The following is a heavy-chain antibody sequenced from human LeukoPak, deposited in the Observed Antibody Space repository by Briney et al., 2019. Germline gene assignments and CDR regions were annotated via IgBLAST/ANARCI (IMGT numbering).Heavy chain of an antibody. V-gene: IGHV3-7*01. J-gene: IGHJ6*03. CDR1: GSTFSSYW. CDR2: IKQDGSEK. Sequence: GGSLRLSCAASGSTFSSYWMSWVRQAPGKGLEWVANIKQDGSEKYYVDSVKGRFTISRDNAKNSLYLQMNSLRAEDTAVYCCARGQQQLVPNYYYYYMDVWGKGTTVTVSS. D-gene: IGHD6-13*01. CDR3: ARGQQQLVPNYYYYYMDV.